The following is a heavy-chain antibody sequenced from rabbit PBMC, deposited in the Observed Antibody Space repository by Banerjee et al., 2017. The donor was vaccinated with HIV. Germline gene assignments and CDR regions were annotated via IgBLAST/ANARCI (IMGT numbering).Heavy chain of an antibody. D-gene: IGHD6-1*01. V-gene: IGHV1S43*01. CDR3: VRRISDAYDL. CDR2: IYTNSGNT. J-gene: IGHJ4*01. CDR1: GFSFSNKYV. Sequence: QQQLEESGGGLVKPEGSLTLSCTASGFSFSNKYVMCWVRQAPGKGLEWIACIYTNSGNTWYASWVNGRFTISKDNAQNTVFLQMTSLTAADTATYFCVRRISDAYDLWGPGTMV.